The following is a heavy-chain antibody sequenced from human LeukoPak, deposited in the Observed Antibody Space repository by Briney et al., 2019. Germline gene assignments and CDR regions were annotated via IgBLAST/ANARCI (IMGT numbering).Heavy chain of an antibody. J-gene: IGHJ6*03. Sequence: GGSLRLSCAASGFTFSSYSMNWVRQAPGKGLEWVSSISSSSSYIYCADSVKGRFTISRDNAKNSLYLQMNSLRAEDTAVYYCARGVAALMDVWGKGTTVTVSS. D-gene: IGHD6-6*01. CDR1: GFTFSSYS. CDR2: ISSSSSYI. V-gene: IGHV3-21*01. CDR3: ARGVAALMDV.